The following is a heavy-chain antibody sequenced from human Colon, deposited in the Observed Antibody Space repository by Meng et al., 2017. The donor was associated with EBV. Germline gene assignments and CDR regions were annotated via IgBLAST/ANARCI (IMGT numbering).Heavy chain of an antibody. J-gene: IGHJ4*02. CDR3: ARVSSGWDYFDY. D-gene: IGHD6-19*01. CDR1: GGSVSIGGYY. CDR2: IYYSGST. V-gene: IGHV4-31*03. Sequence: HGQLLESGPGLVKPSQTLSLTCTVSGGSVSIGGYYWTWIRQHPGKGLEWFGHIYYSGSTFYNPSLKRRVIISIDTSKNQFSLNLRSVTAADTAVYYCARVSSGWDYFDYWGQGTLVTVSS.